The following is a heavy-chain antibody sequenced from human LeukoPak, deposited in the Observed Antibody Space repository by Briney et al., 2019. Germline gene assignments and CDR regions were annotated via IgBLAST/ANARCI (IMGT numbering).Heavy chain of an antibody. V-gene: IGHV1-8*01. J-gene: IGHJ4*02. CDR1: GYTFTSYD. D-gene: IGHD3-10*01. Sequence: ASVKVSCKASGYTFTSYDINWVRQATGQGLEWMGWMNPNSGNTGYAQKFQGRVTMTRNTSISTAHMELSSLRSEDTAVYYCARGRSHRYYYGSGSYLVGYWGRGTLVTVSS. CDR2: MNPNSGNT. CDR3: ARGRSHRYYYGSGSYLVGY.